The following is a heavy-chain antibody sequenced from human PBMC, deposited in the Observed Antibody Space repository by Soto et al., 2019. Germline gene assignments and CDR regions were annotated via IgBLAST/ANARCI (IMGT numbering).Heavy chain of an antibody. J-gene: IGHJ4*02. Sequence: ASETLRLSCAASGFTVSSNYMIWVRQAPGKGLEWVSSISTSSTYRYIADSVTGRFTISRDNAQNSLYLQMTSLRAEDTAVYYCARDGSGAAANPYFDYWGQGTLVTVSS. V-gene: IGHV3-21*04. CDR3: ARDGSGAAANPYFDY. D-gene: IGHD2-2*01. CDR2: ISTSSTYR. CDR1: GFTVSSNY.